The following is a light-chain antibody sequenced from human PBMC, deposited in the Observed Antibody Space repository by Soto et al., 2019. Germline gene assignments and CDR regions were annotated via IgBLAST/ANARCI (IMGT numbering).Light chain of an antibody. CDR2: DAS. CDR1: QSVNSY. V-gene: IGKV3-11*01. CDR3: QQRTNWLMYT. Sequence: EFVLTQSPATLSLSPGERDTRSCRASQSVNSYLAWYQQKPGQAPRLLIYDASNRATGVPARFSGSGSGTDFTRTISSLETEDCAVYYCQQRTNWLMYTFGQVTKLDIK. J-gene: IGKJ2*01.